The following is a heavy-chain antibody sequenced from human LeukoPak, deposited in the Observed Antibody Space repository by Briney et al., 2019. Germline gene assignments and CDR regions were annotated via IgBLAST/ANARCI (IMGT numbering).Heavy chain of an antibody. D-gene: IGHD4-17*01. V-gene: IGHV3-53*01. CDR3: ARDRGGDYPYYYYYMDV. CDR1: GFTVSSNY. J-gene: IGHJ6*03. Sequence: GGSLRLSCAASGFTVSSNYMSWVRQAPGKGLEWVSVIYSGGSTYYADSVKGRFAISRDNSKNTLYLQMNSLRAEDTAVYYCARDRGGDYPYYYYYMDVWGKGTTGTVSS. CDR2: IYSGGST.